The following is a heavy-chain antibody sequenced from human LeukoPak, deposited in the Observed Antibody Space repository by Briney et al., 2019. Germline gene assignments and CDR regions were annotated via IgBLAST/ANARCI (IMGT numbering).Heavy chain of an antibody. CDR1: GGSISSSSYY. D-gene: IGHD2-2*02. J-gene: IGHJ5*02. Sequence: SETVSLTCTVSGGSISSSSYYWGWIRQPPGKGLEWIGSVYYSGSTYYNPSLKSRVTISVDTSKNQFSLKLSSVTAADTAVYYCARVSCSSTSCYTGGVSNWFDPWGQGTLVTVSS. CDR3: ARVSCSSTSCYTGGVSNWFDP. CDR2: VYYSGST. V-gene: IGHV4-39*07.